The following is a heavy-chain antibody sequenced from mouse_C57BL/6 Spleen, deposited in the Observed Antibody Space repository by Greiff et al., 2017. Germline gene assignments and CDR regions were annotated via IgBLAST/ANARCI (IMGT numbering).Heavy chain of an antibody. Sequence: QVQLQQPGAELVKPGASVKLSCKASGYTFTSYWMQWVKQRPGQGLEWIGEIDPSDSYTNYNQKFKGKATLTVDTSSSTASMQLSSLTSEDSAVYYCGRGGRGNAMDYWGQGTSVTVSS. V-gene: IGHV1-50*01. CDR3: GRGGRGNAMDY. D-gene: IGHD3-3*01. CDR2: IDPSDSYT. J-gene: IGHJ4*01. CDR1: GYTFTSYW.